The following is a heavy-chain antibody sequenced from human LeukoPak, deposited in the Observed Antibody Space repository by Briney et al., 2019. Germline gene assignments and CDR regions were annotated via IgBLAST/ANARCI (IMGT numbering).Heavy chain of an antibody. D-gene: IGHD3-22*01. J-gene: IGHJ5*02. CDR2: IISIFGTA. CDR1: GGTFSSYA. V-gene: IGHV1-69*05. Sequence: SVKVSCKASGGTFSSYAISWVRQAPGQGLEWMGGIISIFGTANYAQKFQGRVTITTDESTSTAYMELSSLRSEDTAVYYCARDMGSYDSTRGWFDPWGQGTLVTVSS. CDR3: ARDMGSYDSTRGWFDP.